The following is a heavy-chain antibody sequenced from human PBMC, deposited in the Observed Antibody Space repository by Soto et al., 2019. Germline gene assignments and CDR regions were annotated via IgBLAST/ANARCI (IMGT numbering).Heavy chain of an antibody. CDR1: GGSFSGYY. CDR2: INHSGST. V-gene: IGHV4-34*01. D-gene: IGHD3-10*01. Sequence: SETLSLTCAVYGGSFSGYYWNWLRQPPGEGLEWIGEINHSGSTNYNPSLKSRVTISVDTSKNQFSLKLSSVTAADTAVYYCARGVRIWFGKSLDYWDQGTLVTVSS. J-gene: IGHJ4*02. CDR3: ARGVRIWFGKSLDY.